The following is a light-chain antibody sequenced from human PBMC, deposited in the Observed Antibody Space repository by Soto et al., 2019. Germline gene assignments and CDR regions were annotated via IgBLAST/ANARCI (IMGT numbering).Light chain of an antibody. Sequence: QSVLTQPASVSGSPGQSVAISCTGTSSDVGAYNYISWYQQHPGKAPKLLLSEVSNRPSGVSDRFSGSKSGNTASLTISGLQAEDEADYYCSSLTTSFTYVFGTGTKLTAL. J-gene: IGLJ1*01. V-gene: IGLV2-14*01. CDR2: EVS. CDR3: SSLTTSFTYV. CDR1: SSDVGAYNY.